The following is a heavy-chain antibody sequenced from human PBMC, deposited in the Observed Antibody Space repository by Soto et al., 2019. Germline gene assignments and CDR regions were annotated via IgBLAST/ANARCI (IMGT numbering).Heavy chain of an antibody. D-gene: IGHD2-2*03. V-gene: IGHV3-21*01. Sequence: GGSLRLSCAASGFTFTNYAMNWVRQAPGKGLEWVSSISSSGGYIYYADSVQGRFTISRDNAENSLYLQMNSLRAEDTAVYYCARGMDSMKGWFDPWGRGTLVTVSS. CDR3: ARGMDSMKGWFDP. CDR1: GFTFTNYA. CDR2: ISSSGGYI. J-gene: IGHJ5*02.